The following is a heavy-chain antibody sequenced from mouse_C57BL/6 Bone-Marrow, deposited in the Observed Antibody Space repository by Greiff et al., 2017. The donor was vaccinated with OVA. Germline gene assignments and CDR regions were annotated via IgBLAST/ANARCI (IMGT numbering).Heavy chain of an antibody. V-gene: IGHV1-64*01. CDR1: GYTFTSYW. CDR3: ARIVPTTPYFDY. CDR2: IHPNSGST. Sequence: QVQLQQPGAELVKPGASVKLSCKASGYTFTSYWMHWVKQRPGQGLEWIGMIHPNSGSTNYNEKFKSKATLTVDKSSSTAYMQLSSLTSEDSAVYYCARIVPTTPYFDYWGQGTTLTVSS. D-gene: IGHD1-1*01. J-gene: IGHJ2*01.